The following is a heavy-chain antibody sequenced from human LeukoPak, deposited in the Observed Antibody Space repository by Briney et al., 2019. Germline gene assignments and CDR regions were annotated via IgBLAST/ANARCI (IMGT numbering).Heavy chain of an antibody. CDR1: GGSISSSSYY. V-gene: IGHV4-39*01. CDR3: ARFSGTGYYDY. CDR2: IYYSGST. D-gene: IGHD3/OR15-3a*01. J-gene: IGHJ4*02. Sequence: SETLSLTCTVPGGSISSSSYYWGWIRQPPGKGLEWIGSIYYSGSTYYNPSLKSRVTISVDTSKNQFSLKLSSVTAADTAVYYCARFSGTGYYDYWGQGTLVTVSS.